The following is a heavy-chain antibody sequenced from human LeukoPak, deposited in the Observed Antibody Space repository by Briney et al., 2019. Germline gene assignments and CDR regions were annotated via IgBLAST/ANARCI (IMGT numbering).Heavy chain of an antibody. CDR2: ISGTGDST. V-gene: IGHV3-23*01. CDR1: GFTFSSYA. CDR3: ASMRGYFEY. J-gene: IGHJ4*02. Sequence: PAGGSLRLSCAASGFTFSSYAMSWVRQAPGKGLVWVSAISGTGDSTYYADSVKGRFTISRDNSKNTLYLQMNSLRAEDTAVYYCASMRGYFEYWGQGTLVTVSS.